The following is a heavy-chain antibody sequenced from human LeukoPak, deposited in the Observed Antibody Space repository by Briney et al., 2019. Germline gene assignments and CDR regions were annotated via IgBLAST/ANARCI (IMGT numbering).Heavy chain of an antibody. J-gene: IGHJ4*02. CDR1: GFIFRSYG. V-gene: IGHV3-30*18. CDR3: AKEHQVVTFDH. CDR2: ISFDGNNQ. D-gene: IGHD2-15*01. Sequence: GGSLRLSCAASGFIFRSYGMHWVRQAPGRGLEWVAVISFDGNNQYYVDSVKGRFTISRDNSKNTLYLQMNSLRPEDTAVYFCAKEHQVVTFDHWGQGTLVTVSS.